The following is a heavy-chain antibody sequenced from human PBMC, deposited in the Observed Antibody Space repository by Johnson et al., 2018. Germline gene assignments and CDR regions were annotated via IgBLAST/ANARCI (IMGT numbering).Heavy chain of an antibody. D-gene: IGHD3-22*01. CDR3: ARERKTSSGYCHGPVGAFDI. Sequence: QVQLVQSGGGVVQPGRSLRLSCAASGFTFSSYGMHWVRQAPGKGLEWVAVIWYDGSNKYYADSVKGRFTISRDNSKKTGDLQMNSRRAEATAVYYCARERKTSSGYCHGPVGAFDIWGQGTMVDVSS. CDR2: IWYDGSNK. V-gene: IGHV3-33*01. J-gene: IGHJ3*02. CDR1: GFTFSSYG.